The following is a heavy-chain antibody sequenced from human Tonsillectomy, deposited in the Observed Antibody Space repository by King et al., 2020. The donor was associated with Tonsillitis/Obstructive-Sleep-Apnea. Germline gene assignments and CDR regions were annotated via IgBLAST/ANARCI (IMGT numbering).Heavy chain of an antibody. CDR2: IYYSGST. CDR1: GGSISSYY. V-gene: IGHV4-59*01. J-gene: IGHJ4*02. Sequence: VQLQESGPGLVKPSETLSLTCTVSGGSISSYYWSWIRQPPGKGLEWIGYIYYSGSTNYNPSLNSRVTISVDTSKNQSSLKLSSETAADTAVYYCARDQTGDQWLAYWGQGTLVTVSS. CDR3: ARDQTGDQWLAY. D-gene: IGHD6-19*01.